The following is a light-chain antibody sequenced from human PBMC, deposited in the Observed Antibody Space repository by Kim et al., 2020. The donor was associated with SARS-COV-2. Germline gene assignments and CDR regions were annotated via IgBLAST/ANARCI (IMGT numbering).Light chain of an antibody. CDR2: ANN. J-gene: IGLJ3*02. CDR1: SCDIGAGND. CDR3: QSSDSSLSGV. Sequence: GQGVTIPCTVTSCDIGAGNDVSWYQQWPGTAPRLLIYANNKRPSGVPDRFSGSKSGTSASLAITGLQAEDEAVYYCQSSDSSLSGVFGGGTQLTVL. V-gene: IGLV1-40*01.